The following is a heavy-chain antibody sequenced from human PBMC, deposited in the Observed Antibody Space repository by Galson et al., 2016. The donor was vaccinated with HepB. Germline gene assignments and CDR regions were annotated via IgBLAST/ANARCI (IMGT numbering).Heavy chain of an antibody. Sequence: SLRLSCAASGFTVSSNYMSWVRQAPGKGLEWVSIIHSGGTTYYADSVKGRFTISRDNAKNTLYLQMNSLRAEDTAVYYCASSVAAAGNWFDPWGQGTLVTVSS. CDR3: ASSVAAAGNWFDP. J-gene: IGHJ5*02. D-gene: IGHD6-13*01. CDR2: IHSGGTT. V-gene: IGHV3-53*01. CDR1: GFTVSSNY.